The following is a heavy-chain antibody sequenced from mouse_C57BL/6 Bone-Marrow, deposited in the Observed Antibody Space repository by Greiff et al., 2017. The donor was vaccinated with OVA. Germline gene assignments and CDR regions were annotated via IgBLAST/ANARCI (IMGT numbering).Heavy chain of an antibody. D-gene: IGHD2-3*01. J-gene: IGHJ4*01. V-gene: IGHV1-64*01. CDR3: ARQGDGYWDAMDY. CDR1: GYTFTSSW. Sequence: QVQLQQPGAELVKPGASVKLSCKASGYTFTSSWMHWVKQRPGQGLEWIGMIHPNSGSTNYNEKFKSKATLTVDKSSSTAYMQLSSLTSEDAAVYYCARQGDGYWDAMDYWGQGTSVTVSS. CDR2: IHPNSGST.